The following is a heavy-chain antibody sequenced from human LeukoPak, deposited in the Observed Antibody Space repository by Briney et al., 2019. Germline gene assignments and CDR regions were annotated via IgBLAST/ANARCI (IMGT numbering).Heavy chain of an antibody. CDR3: TTDEDWNYARKDV. CDR1: GFTFNYAW. V-gene: IGHV3-15*04. Sequence: AGGSLRLSCAASGFTFNYAWMSWVRQVPGKGLEWVGQTVSEIDGGTTDYATPVKGRFTVSRDDSKSTLYLQMNSLKIEDTAVYYCTTDEDWNYARKDVWGQGATVIVSS. CDR2: TVSEIDGGTT. D-gene: IGHD1-7*01. J-gene: IGHJ6*02.